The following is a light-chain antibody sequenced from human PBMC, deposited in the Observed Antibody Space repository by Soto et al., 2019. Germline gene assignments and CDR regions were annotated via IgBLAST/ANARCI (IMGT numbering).Light chain of an antibody. V-gene: IGKV3-15*01. J-gene: IGKJ1*01. CDR3: QQYHSWRT. CDR2: GAS. Sequence: IVMTQSPATLSVSPGERATLSCRASQSIDRKLAWCQQRPGQAPRLLIYGASTRATGIPARFSGSGSGTVFTLTISGLQSEDFGVFYCQQYHSWRTFGQGTNVEIK. CDR1: QSIDRK.